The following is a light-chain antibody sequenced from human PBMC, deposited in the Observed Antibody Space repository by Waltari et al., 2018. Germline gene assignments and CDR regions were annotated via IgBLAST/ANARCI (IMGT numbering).Light chain of an antibody. Sequence: WCQQRPGQSTVFVIYDDAKRPSGIPECISGSNSESMATLTFSGTQAADEAEYYCQAGDPTSCVTFGGGRRLTVL. J-gene: IGLJ2*01. CDR3: QAGDPTSCVT. CDR2: DDA. V-gene: IGLV3-1*01.